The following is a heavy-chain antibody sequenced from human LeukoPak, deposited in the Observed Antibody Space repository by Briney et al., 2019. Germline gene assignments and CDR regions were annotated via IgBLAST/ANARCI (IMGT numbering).Heavy chain of an antibody. J-gene: IGHJ4*02. CDR1: GFMFSTYW. CDR2: IKPDGSET. D-gene: IGHD2-15*01. CDR3: GGFGYEAGVDL. V-gene: IGHV3-7*01. Sequence: PGGSLRLSCAASGFMFSTYWMTWDRQAPGKGPEWVANIKPDGSETYYVDAVKGRFTISRDNTKNLLYLQMNSLRGEDAAVYHCGGFGYEAGVDLWGQGTLVTVSS.